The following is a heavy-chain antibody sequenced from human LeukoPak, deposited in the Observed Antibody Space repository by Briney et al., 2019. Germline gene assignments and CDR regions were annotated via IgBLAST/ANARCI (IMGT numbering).Heavy chain of an antibody. D-gene: IGHD2-2*01. Sequence: PSETLSLTCTVSGGSISSYYWTWIRQPPGKGLEWIGYIYYSGTTNYNPSLKSRVTISVGTSKNQFSLKLSSVTAADTAVYYCARAPGSYDAFDIWGQGTMVTVSS. V-gene: IGHV4-59*01. J-gene: IGHJ3*02. CDR3: ARAPGSYDAFDI. CDR2: IYYSGTT. CDR1: GGSISSYY.